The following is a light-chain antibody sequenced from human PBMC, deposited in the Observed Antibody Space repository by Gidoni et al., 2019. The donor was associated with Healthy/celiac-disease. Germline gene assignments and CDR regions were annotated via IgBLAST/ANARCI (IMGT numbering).Light chain of an antibody. CDR3: QQYNNWQT. CDR2: GAS. J-gene: IGKJ2*01. V-gene: IGKV3-15*01. Sequence: EIVRTKSPATLSVSPGERATLSCRASQSVSSNLAWYQQKPGQAPRLLIYGASTRATGIPARFSGSWSGTEFTLTISSLQSEDFAVYYCQQYNNWQTFGQGTKLEIK. CDR1: QSVSSN.